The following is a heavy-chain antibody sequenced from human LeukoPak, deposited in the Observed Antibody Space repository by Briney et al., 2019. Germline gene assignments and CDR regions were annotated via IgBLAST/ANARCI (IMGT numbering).Heavy chain of an antibody. Sequence: PGGSLRLSCAASGFTVSSNYMSWVRQAPGKGLEGVSVIYSGGSTYYADSVKGRFTISRHNSKNTLYLQMNSLRAEDTAVYYCARVPLGGGNSIWYFDLWGRGTLVTVSS. J-gene: IGHJ2*01. D-gene: IGHD4-23*01. V-gene: IGHV3-53*04. CDR2: IYSGGST. CDR3: ARVPLGGGNSIWYFDL. CDR1: GFTVSSNY.